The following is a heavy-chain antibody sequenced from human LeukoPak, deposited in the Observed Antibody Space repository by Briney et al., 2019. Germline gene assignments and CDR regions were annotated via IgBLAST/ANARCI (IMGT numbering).Heavy chain of an antibody. J-gene: IGHJ5*02. V-gene: IGHV3-64D*06. CDR1: GFTFSSYG. CDR2: ISSNGGSA. D-gene: IGHD1-26*01. Sequence: PGGSLRLSCSASGFTFSSYGMHWVRQAPGKGLEHVSAISSNGGSAYYADSVKGRFTISRDNSKNMLYLQMNSLRPEDTAVYYCVKDSEWELLRSGWFDPWGQGTLVTVSS. CDR3: VKDSEWELLRSGWFDP.